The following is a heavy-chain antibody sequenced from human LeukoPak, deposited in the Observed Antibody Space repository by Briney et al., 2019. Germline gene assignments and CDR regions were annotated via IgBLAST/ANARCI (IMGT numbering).Heavy chain of an antibody. J-gene: IGHJ5*02. Sequence: GGSLRLSCAASGFTFSSYSMNWVRQAPGKGLEWVSSISSSSSYIYYADSVKARFTISRDNAKNSLYLQMNSLRAEDTAVYYCASGTSDYVWGSYRAWGQGTLVTVSS. CDR3: ASGTSDYVWGSYRA. D-gene: IGHD3-16*02. CDR1: GFTFSSYS. CDR2: ISSSSSYI. V-gene: IGHV3-21*01.